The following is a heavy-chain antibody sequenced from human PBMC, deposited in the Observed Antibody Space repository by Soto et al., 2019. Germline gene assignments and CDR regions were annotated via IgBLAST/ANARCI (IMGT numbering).Heavy chain of an antibody. Sequence: SGTPSLPCPFSCSSLNSGYYWTLIRQHPGKGLEWIGYIYYNGNTFYNPSLKSRLTISLDTSKTQFSLKLSSVTAADAAMYYCARALRSYYFDYWGQGTLVTVSS. CDR3: ARALRSYYFDY. V-gene: IGHV4-31*03. CDR1: CSSLNSGYY. CDR2: IYYNGNT. J-gene: IGHJ4*02. D-gene: IGHD3-16*02.